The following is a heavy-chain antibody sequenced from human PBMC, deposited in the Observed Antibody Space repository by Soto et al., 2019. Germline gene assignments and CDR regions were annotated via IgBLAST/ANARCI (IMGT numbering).Heavy chain of an antibody. Sequence: SGLTLVNPTQTLTLTCTFSGFSLSTSGVGVGWIRQPPGKALEWLALIYWNDDKRYSPSLKSRLTITKDTSKNQVVLTMTNMDPVDTATYYCAHTRITMVRGVYDYWGQGTLVTVSS. D-gene: IGHD3-10*01. CDR1: GFSLSTSGVG. J-gene: IGHJ4*02. V-gene: IGHV2-5*01. CDR2: IYWNDDK. CDR3: AHTRITMVRGVYDY.